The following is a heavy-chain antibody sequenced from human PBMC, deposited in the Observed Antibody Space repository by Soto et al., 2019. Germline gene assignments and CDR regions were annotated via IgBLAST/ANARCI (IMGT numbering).Heavy chain of an antibody. V-gene: IGHV4-4*02. CDR2: ISHSGNT. CDR1: SDSINSSHW. D-gene: IGHD3-3*02. Sequence: KPSETLSLTCAVSSDSINSSHWWNWVRQPPEKGLEWIGQISHSGNTSYNPSLTSRVTISVDKSKSHFSLNLTSVTAADTAVYYCAARHFWSRPWTDRRLDYWGQGTLVTVSS. CDR3: AARHFWSRPWTDRRLDY. J-gene: IGHJ4*02.